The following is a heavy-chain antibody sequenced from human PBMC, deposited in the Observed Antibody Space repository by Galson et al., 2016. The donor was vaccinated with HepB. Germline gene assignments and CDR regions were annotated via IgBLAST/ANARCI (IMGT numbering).Heavy chain of an antibody. D-gene: IGHD6-13*01. J-gene: IGHJ4*02. CDR1: GFTFSTYA. Sequence: SMRLSCAASGFTFSTYAMSWVRQAPGKRLEWVSVISGSAYSGVTYDADPGRGRFTISRSDSKNTLYSLMHSLTSEDTAVYYCAKRPTWRIAIPVDYFDYWGQVTMVTVSS. V-gene: IGHV3-23*01. CDR2: ISGSAYSGVT. CDR3: AKRPTWRIAIPVDYFDY.